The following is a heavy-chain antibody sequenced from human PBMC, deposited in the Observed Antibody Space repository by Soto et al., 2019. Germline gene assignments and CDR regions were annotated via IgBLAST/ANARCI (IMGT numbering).Heavy chain of an antibody. CDR1: GFTVSSKY. D-gene: IGHD2-15*01. Sequence: PGGSLRLSCAASGFTVSSKYTSWVRQAPGKGLEWVSLIQSGGPTYYADSVKGRFTISRDTSENTVHLQMDSLRAEDTAVYYCARDDVLWDGGGCYGVPLDVWGKGTTGTV. CDR2: IQSGGPT. V-gene: IGHV3-66*01. J-gene: IGHJ6*03. CDR3: ARDDVLWDGGGCYGVPLDV.